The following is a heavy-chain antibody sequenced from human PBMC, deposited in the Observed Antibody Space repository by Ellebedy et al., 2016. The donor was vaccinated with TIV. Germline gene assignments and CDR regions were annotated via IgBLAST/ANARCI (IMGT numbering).Heavy chain of an antibody. J-gene: IGHJ4*02. CDR2: ISSDGAT. D-gene: IGHD5-18*01. CDR1: GFTVSSFY. CDR3: ASRGYTFAYRAFVD. V-gene: IGHV3-53*01. Sequence: GESLKISXAASGFTVSSFYMRCVRQAPGKGLEWVSLISSDGATYYADSVRGRFTISRDNSKNMIYLQLNTLRAEDTAIYYCASRGYTFAYRAFVDWGQGTLVTVSS.